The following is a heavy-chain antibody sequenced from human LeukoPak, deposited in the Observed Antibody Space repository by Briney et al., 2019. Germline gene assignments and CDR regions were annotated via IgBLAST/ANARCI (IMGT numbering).Heavy chain of an antibody. CDR3: ARDRELGY. CDR1: GGSISVYY. CDR2: IYNSGST. J-gene: IGHJ4*02. Sequence: PSETLSLTCTVSGGSISVYYWSWVRQPPGKGLEWIGYIYNSGSTNYNPSLKSRLTISVDTSKNQFSLKLRSVTAADMAVYYCARDRELGYWGQGTLVTVSS. V-gene: IGHV4-59*01. D-gene: IGHD3-10*01.